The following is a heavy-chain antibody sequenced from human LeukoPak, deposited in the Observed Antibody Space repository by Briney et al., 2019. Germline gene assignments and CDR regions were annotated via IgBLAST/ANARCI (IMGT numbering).Heavy chain of an antibody. J-gene: IGHJ2*01. Sequence: SETLSLTCTVSGGSISSYYWSWIRQPPGKGLEWIGYIYYSGSTNYNPSLKSRVTISVDTSKNQFSLKLSCVTAADTAVYYCARHSGGRDSSGEYWYFDLWGRGTLVTVSS. V-gene: IGHV4-59*08. CDR2: IYYSGST. CDR3: ARHSGGRDSSGEYWYFDL. CDR1: GGSISSYY. D-gene: IGHD3-22*01.